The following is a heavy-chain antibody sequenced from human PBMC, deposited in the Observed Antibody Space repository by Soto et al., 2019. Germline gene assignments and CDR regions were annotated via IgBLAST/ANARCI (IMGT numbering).Heavy chain of an antibody. Sequence: PGGSLRLSCAASGFTFDDYGMSWVRQAPGKGLEWVSGINWNGGSTGYADSVKGRFTISRDNAKNSLYLQMTSLRAEDTALYYCARGGIAAPSTYYYYYGMDVWGQGTTVTVSS. CDR1: GFTFDDYG. CDR2: INWNGGST. D-gene: IGHD6-13*01. J-gene: IGHJ6*02. V-gene: IGHV3-20*04. CDR3: ARGGIAAPSTYYYYYGMDV.